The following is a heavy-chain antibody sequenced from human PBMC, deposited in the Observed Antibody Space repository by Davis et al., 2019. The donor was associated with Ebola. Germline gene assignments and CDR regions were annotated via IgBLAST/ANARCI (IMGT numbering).Heavy chain of an antibody. V-gene: IGHV1-3*01. CDR3: ARDFRHSSDLGY. CDR2: INAGNGDT. CDR1: GGTSRNYA. D-gene: IGHD7-27*01. J-gene: IGHJ4*02. Sequence: ASVKVSCKASGGTSRNYAISWVRQAPGQRLEWMGWINAGNGDTKYSQKFQGRVTITRDTSATTAYMELSSLRSEDTAVYYCARDFRHSSDLGYWGQGTLVTVSS.